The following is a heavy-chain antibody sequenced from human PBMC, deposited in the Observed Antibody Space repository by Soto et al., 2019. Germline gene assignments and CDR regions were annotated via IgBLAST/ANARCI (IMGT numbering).Heavy chain of an antibody. CDR1: GYSFTTYG. D-gene: IGHD2-8*01. CDR3: ARTEGRSTRGDY. CDR2: ISTYNGDT. V-gene: IGHV1-18*01. Sequence: GASVKVSCKASGYSFTTYGVTWVRQAPGQGLEWMGWISTYNGDTRVAQQHQGRVTLTTDTSTNAAHMELRSLRSDDTAIYYCARTEGRSTRGDYWRPGTLVTVYS. J-gene: IGHJ4*02.